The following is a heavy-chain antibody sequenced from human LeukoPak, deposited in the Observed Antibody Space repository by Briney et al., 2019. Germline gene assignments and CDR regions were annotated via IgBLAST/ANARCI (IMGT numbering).Heavy chain of an antibody. J-gene: IGHJ6*03. CDR2: MNPNSGST. V-gene: IGHV1-8*01. CDR3: ARERRDSEGESPWNYYYYYMDV. Sequence: GASVKVSCKASGYSFISFDINWVRQATGQGLEWLGWMNPNSGSTGYAQNFQGRVTMTRDMSTSTVYMELSSLRSEDTAVYYCARERRDSEGESPWNYYYYYMDVWGKGTTVTVSS. CDR1: GYSFISFD. D-gene: IGHD3-10*01.